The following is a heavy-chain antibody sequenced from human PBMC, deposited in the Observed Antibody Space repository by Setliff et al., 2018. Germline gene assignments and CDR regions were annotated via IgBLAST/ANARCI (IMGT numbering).Heavy chain of an antibody. CDR3: ARDGYPGTS. Sequence: SLRLPCAAPGFIFSDYYMTWIRQAPGKGLGWVSYITSSGTTTFYTDSVKGRFAISRDNARNSLYLQMNSLRVEDTAVYYCARDGYPGTSWGQGTKVTVTS. V-gene: IGHV3-11*01. D-gene: IGHD2-2*03. CDR1: GFIFSDYY. J-gene: IGHJ5*02. CDR2: ITSSGTTT.